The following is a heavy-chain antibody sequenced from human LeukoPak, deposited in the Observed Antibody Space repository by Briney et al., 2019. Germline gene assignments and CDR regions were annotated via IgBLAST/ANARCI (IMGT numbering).Heavy chain of an antibody. CDR1: GGTFSSYA. J-gene: IGHJ4*02. CDR3: ASDYYDSSGRFDY. V-gene: IGHV1-69*13. D-gene: IGHD3-22*01. CDR2: IIPIFGTA. Sequence: GASVKVSCKASGGTFSSYAISWVRQAPGQEREWMGGIIPIFGTANYAQKFQGRVTTTADESTSTAYMELSSLRSEDTAVYYCASDYYDSSGRFDYWGQGTLVSVSS.